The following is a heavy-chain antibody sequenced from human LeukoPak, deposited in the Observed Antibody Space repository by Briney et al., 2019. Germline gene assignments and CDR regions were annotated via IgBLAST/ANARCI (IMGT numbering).Heavy chain of an antibody. CDR1: GFTVSSNF. J-gene: IGHJ6*02. V-gene: IGHV4-59*05. Sequence: PGGSLRLSCAASGFTVSSNFMSWVRQAPGKGLEWIGSIYYSGSTYYNPSLKSRVTISVDTSKNQFSLKLSSVTAADTAVYYCAGRGYCSGGSCYFGYYYYGMDVWGQGTTVTVSS. CDR2: IYYSGST. CDR3: AGRGYCSGGSCYFGYYYYGMDV. D-gene: IGHD2-15*01.